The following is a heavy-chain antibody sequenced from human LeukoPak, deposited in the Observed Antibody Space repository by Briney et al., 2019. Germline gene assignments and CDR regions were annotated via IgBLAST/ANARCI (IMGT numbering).Heavy chain of an antibody. Sequence: SETLSLTCAVSGGSISSGGYSWSWIRQPPGKGLEWIGYIYHSGSTYYNPSLKSRVTISVDRSKNQFSPKLSSVTAADTAVYYCARAGDSSGYYSGMGYFQHWGQGTLVTVSS. CDR2: IYHSGST. D-gene: IGHD3-22*01. CDR3: ARAGDSSGYYSGMGYFQH. J-gene: IGHJ1*01. V-gene: IGHV4-30-2*01. CDR1: GGSISSGGYS.